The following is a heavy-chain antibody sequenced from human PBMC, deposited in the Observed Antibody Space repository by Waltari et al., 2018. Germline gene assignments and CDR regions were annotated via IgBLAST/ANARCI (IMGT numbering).Heavy chain of an antibody. CDR1: GFTFSSFW. Sequence: EVQLAESGGDLVQPGGSLRLSCVASGFTFSSFWMHWVRQVPGKGLVWVERSNGDGSSKAYAEAVKGQFTISRDNAKNTLSLQLNSLRVEETAVYYCARVGYYAEMPTLDYWGQGTRVSVSS. CDR2: SNGDGSSK. V-gene: IGHV3-74*01. D-gene: IGHD3-22*01. CDR3: ARVGYYAEMPTLDY. J-gene: IGHJ4*02.